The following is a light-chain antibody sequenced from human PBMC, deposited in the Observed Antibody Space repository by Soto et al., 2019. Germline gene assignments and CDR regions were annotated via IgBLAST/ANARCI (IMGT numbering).Light chain of an antibody. CDR2: EVN. Sequence: QSVLTQPASVSGSPRQSITISCTGASSDVGGDNFVAWYQQHPGKAPKLMLYEVNIRPSGVSSRFSGSKSGSTASLTISGLQTEDEGDYYCSSKTTANTLVFGGGTKLTVL. CDR3: SSKTTANTLV. J-gene: IGLJ3*02. V-gene: IGLV2-14*01. CDR1: SSDVGGDNF.